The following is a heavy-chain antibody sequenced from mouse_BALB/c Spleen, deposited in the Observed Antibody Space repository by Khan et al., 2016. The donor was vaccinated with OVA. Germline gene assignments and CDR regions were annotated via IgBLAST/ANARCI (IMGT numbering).Heavy chain of an antibody. CDR2: INPSNGYT. CDR3: VRDGAYHRNDGWFAY. D-gene: IGHD2-14*01. CDR1: GYTFTSYT. V-gene: IGHV1-4*01. Sequence: QVQLKQSGAELARPGASVKMSCKASGYTFTSYTIHWIKLRPGQGLEWIGYINPSNGYTNYNQKFRDKATLTADKSSTTAYMQLSSLTSDDSAVYNCVRDGAYHRNDGWFAYWGQWTLVTVSA. J-gene: IGHJ3*01.